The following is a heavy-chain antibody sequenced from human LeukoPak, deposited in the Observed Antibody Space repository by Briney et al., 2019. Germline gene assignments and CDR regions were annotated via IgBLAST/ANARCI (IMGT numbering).Heavy chain of an antibody. Sequence: GGSLRLSCAASGFTFSSYGMHWVRQAPGKGLEWVAVISYDGSNKYYADSVKGRFTISRDNSKNTLYLQMNSLRAEDTAVYYCAKGTYDILTDWLVYWGQGTLVTVSS. CDR1: GFTFSSYG. CDR3: AKGTYDILTDWLVY. D-gene: IGHD3-9*01. J-gene: IGHJ4*02. V-gene: IGHV3-30*18. CDR2: ISYDGSNK.